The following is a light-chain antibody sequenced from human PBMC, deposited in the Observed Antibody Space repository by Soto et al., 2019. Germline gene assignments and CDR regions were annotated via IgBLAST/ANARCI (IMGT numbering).Light chain of an antibody. CDR1: QSIGSK. CDR2: GAS. Sequence: EILLTQSPATLSVSPGDTAKLSCRASQSIGSKLGWYQQRPGQATRLLIYGASTRATGIPARLSGSGSRTEFTLPISRLQSEDLAVYYCQEYTKWFVITVGQGTRLEMK. J-gene: IGKJ5*01. V-gene: IGKV3-15*01. CDR3: QEYTKWFVIT.